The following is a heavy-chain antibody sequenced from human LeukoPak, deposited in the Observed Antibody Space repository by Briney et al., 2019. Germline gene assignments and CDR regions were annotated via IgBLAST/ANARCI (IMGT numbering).Heavy chain of an antibody. CDR3: ARDSVSCSGGSCYYYYYYMDV. V-gene: IGHV3-66*01. CDR2: IYSGGST. Sequence: GGSLRLSCAASGLTVSSNYMSWVRQAPGKGLEWVSVIYSGGSTYYADSVKGRFTISRDNSKNTLYLQMNSLRAEDTAVYYCARDSVSCSGGSCYYYYYYMDVWGKGTTVTISS. J-gene: IGHJ6*03. D-gene: IGHD2-15*01. CDR1: GLTVSSNY.